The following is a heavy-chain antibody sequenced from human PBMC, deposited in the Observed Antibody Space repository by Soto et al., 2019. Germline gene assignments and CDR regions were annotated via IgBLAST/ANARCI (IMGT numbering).Heavy chain of an antibody. CDR2: TSYDGSNK. V-gene: IGHV3-30*18. CDR3: AKDSGSYTYFDY. CDR1: GFTFSSYG. Sequence: GGSLRLSCAASGFTFSSYGMHWVRQAPGKGLEWVAVTSYDGSNKYYADSVKGRFTISRDNSKNTLYLQMNSLRAEDTAVYYCAKDSGSYTYFDYWGQGTLVTVSS. D-gene: IGHD1-26*01. J-gene: IGHJ4*02.